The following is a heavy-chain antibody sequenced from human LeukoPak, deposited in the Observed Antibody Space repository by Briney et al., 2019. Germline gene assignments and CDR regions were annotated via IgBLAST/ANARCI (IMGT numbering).Heavy chain of an antibody. J-gene: IGHJ6*02. Sequence: ASVKVSCKASGYTFTSYGISWVRQALGQGLEWMGWISAYNGNTNYAQKLQGRVTMTTDTSTSTAYMELRSLRSDDTAVYYCARVKLLEGSIVVVAAAMGYYYGMDVWGQGTTVTVSS. V-gene: IGHV1-18*01. CDR2: ISAYNGNT. D-gene: IGHD2-2*01. CDR1: GYTFTSYG. CDR3: ARVKLLEGSIVVVAAAMGYYYGMDV.